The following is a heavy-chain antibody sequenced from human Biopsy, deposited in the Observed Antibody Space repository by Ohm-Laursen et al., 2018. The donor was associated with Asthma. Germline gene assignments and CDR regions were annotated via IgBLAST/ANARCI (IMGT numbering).Heavy chain of an antibody. J-gene: IGHJ4*02. V-gene: IGHV1-69*13. CDR2: IIPIFGTP. Sequence: SVKVSCKASGYTVTRYAINWVRQAPGQGLEWMGGIIPIFGTPSYAQNFQSRLTITADDSTSTVYMELSSLRSEDTAMYYCARSYCGGDCFSPFDYWGQGTLVTVSS. CDR3: ARSYCGGDCFSPFDY. D-gene: IGHD2-21*01. CDR1: GYTVTRYA.